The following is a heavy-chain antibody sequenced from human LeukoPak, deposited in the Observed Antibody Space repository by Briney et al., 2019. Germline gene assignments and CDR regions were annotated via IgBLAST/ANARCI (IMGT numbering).Heavy chain of an antibody. CDR1: GGSLSRHY. CDR2: VYDSGYT. D-gene: IGHD6-6*01. Sequence: SETLSLTCSVSGGSLSRHYWSWIRQPPGKGLEWIGYVYDSGYTSFHPSLNSRVAISEDTSRNQFSLSLRSVTAADPALYYCARGFRGSSDAFDIWGQGTVVTVSS. CDR3: ARGFRGSSDAFDI. J-gene: IGHJ3*02. V-gene: IGHV4-59*11.